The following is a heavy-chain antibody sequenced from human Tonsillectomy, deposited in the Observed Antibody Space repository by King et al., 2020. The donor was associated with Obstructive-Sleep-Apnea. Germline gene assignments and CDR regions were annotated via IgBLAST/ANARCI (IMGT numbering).Heavy chain of an antibody. D-gene: IGHD5-18*01. CDR2: ISSSCGSR. V-gene: IGHV3-23*04. Sequence: VQLVESGGGLVQPGGSLRLSCAASGFSFSSYAMSWVRQAPGKELEWLSGISSSCGSRYYADSVKGRFTISRDNSKNTLYLQMSSLRAEDTAVYYCAKEGLIQLWTPFDYWGQGTLVTVSS. CDR3: AKEGLIQLWTPFDY. CDR1: GFSFSSYA. J-gene: IGHJ4*02.